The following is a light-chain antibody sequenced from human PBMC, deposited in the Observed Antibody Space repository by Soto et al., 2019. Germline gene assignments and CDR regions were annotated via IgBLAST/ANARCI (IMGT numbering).Light chain of an antibody. Sequence: QSALTQPASVSGSPGESITISCTGTSNDVGAYNYVSWYQQHPGKAPKLMIYDVSNLPSGVSNRFSGAKSGNTASLTISGLQAEDEADYYCSSYTSTNSLFGGGTKLTVL. CDR1: SNDVGAYNY. J-gene: IGLJ2*01. V-gene: IGLV2-14*03. CDR3: SSYTSTNSL. CDR2: DVS.